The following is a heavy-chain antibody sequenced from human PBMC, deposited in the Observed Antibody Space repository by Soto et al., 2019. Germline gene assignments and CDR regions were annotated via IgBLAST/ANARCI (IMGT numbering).Heavy chain of an antibody. V-gene: IGHV1-3*01. J-gene: IGHJ4*02. CDR1: GYTFTSYA. D-gene: IGHD3-22*01. CDR2: INAGNGNT. CDR3: ARDGAYDSSGYFSYYFDY. Sequence: ASVKVSCKASGYTFTSYAMHWVRQAPGQRLEWMGWINAGNGNTKYSQKFQGRVTITRDTSASTAYMELSSLRSEDTAVYYCARDGAYDSSGYFSYYFDYWGQGTPVTVSS.